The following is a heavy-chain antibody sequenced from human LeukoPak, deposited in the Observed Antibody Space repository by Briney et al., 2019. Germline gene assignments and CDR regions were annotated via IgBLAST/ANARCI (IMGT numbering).Heavy chain of an antibody. CDR3: ARMTRSIAAAGGYYFDY. CDR1: GFSLSTSGMC. Sequence: SGPALVKPTQTLTLTCTFSGFSLSTSGMCVRWIRQPPGKALEWLARIDWDDDKYYSTSLKTRLTISKDTSKNQVVLTMTNMDPVDTATYYCARMTRSIAAAGGYYFDYWGQGTLVTVSS. CDR2: IDWDDDK. J-gene: IGHJ4*02. V-gene: IGHV2-70*11. D-gene: IGHD6-13*01.